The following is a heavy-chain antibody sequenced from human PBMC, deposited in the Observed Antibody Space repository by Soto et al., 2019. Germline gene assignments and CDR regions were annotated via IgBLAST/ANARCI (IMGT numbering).Heavy chain of an antibody. V-gene: IGHV3-21*01. CDR1: GFTFSSYS. D-gene: IGHD3-10*01. Sequence: GGSLRLSCAASGFTFSSYSMNWVRQAPGKGLEWVSSISSSSSYIYYADSVKSRFTISRDNAKNSLYLQMNSLRAEDTAVYYCARRLPQSGNFQHWGQGTLVTVS. J-gene: IGHJ1*01. CDR2: ISSSSSYI. CDR3: ARRLPQSGNFQH.